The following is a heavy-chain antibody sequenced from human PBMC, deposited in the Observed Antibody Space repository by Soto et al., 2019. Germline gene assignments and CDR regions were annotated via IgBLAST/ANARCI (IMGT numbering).Heavy chain of an antibody. D-gene: IGHD2-2*01. CDR1: GFTLSSYS. Sequence: GGSLRLSCAASGFTLSSYSVNWVRQAPGKGLEWLSSISDSSSYIYYAGSVKGRFPISRDNEKNSMYLQMHSVRVEDTAVYYCARVHCSGTSCGLDVWGQGTTVTGSS. V-gene: IGHV3-21*01. CDR3: ARVHCSGTSCGLDV. J-gene: IGHJ6*02. CDR2: ISDSSSYI.